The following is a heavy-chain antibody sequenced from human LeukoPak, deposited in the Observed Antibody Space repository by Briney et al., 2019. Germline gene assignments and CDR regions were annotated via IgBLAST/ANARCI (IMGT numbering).Heavy chain of an antibody. Sequence: ASVKVSCKASGYRFSDSYVHWVRQAPGHGFEWMGWINPNTGDTKYAKMFQGRVTMTTGASISTAYMELSGLRSADTAIYFCVSAYDQWGQGTLVTVSS. J-gene: IGHJ5*02. CDR2: INPNTGDT. V-gene: IGHV1-2*02. CDR1: GYRFSDSY. CDR3: VSAYDQ.